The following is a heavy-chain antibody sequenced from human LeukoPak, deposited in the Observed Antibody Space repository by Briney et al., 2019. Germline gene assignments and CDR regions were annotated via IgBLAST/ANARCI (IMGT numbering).Heavy chain of an antibody. CDR3: ATSSEGSQYIY. D-gene: IGHD2/OR15-2a*01. V-gene: IGHV1-2*02. CDR2: NNPNSGGT. Sequence: ASVKVPCKASGYTFTGHYMHWVRQAPGQGLEWMGWNNPNSGGTNYGQKFQGRVTMTRDTSISTAYMELSRLRSDDTAVYYCATSSEGSQYIYWGQGTLVTVSS. CDR1: GYTFTGHY. J-gene: IGHJ4*02.